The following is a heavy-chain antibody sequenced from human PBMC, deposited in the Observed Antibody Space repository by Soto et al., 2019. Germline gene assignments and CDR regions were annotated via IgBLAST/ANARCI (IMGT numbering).Heavy chain of an antibody. CDR1: GYTFTSYG. CDR2: ISAYNGNT. J-gene: IGHJ4*02. Sequence: GASVKVSCKASGYTFTSYGTSWVRQAPGQGLEWMGWISAYNGNTNYAQKLQGRVTMTTDTSTSTAYMELRSLRSDDTAVYYCARDLTPNYYGSGSYSPTSYYFDYWGQGTLVTVSS. D-gene: IGHD3-10*01. CDR3: ARDLTPNYYGSGSYSPTSYYFDY. V-gene: IGHV1-18*01.